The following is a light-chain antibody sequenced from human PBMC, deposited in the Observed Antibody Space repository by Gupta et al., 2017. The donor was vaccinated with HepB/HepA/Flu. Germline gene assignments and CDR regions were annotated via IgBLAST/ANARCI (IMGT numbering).Light chain of an antibody. CDR1: QSVLYSPNKKNY. CDR2: WAS. CDR3: QQYYDTPWA. V-gene: IGKV4-1*01. J-gene: IGKJ1*01. Sequence: IVMPQSPDSLAVSLGQSATLNCNSSQSVLYSPNKKNYSAWYQQKPGQPPKLLMYWASTRESAVPDPFSGSGSGRGFTLTISSLQPEDVAVYYCQQYYDTPWAFGQGTKVEV.